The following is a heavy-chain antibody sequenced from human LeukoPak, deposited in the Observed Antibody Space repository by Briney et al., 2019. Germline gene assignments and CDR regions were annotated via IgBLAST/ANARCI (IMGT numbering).Heavy chain of an antibody. V-gene: IGHV3-30*18. D-gene: IGHD4-17*01. CDR2: ISYDGSNK. Sequence: GGSLRLSCAASGFTFSSYGIHWVRQAPGKVLEWEAVISYDGSNKYYADSVKGRFTISRDNSKNTLYLQMNSLRAEDTAVYYCAKEISPYGDFDYWGQGTLVTVSS. J-gene: IGHJ4*02. CDR1: GFTFSSYG. CDR3: AKEISPYGDFDY.